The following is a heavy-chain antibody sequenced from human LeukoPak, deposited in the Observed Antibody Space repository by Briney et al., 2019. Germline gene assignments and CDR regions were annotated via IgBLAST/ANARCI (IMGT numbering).Heavy chain of an antibody. V-gene: IGHV3-33*01. J-gene: IGHJ6*02. Sequence: GGSLRLSCAASGFTFSSYGMHWVRQAPGKGLEWVALIYYDGTNKYYADSVKGRFTISRDNSKNTLYLQMNSLRAEDTAAYYCASSRGYSYGFHGMDVWGQGTTVTVSS. CDR2: IYYDGTNK. D-gene: IGHD5-18*01. CDR1: GFTFSSYG. CDR3: ASSRGYSYGFHGMDV.